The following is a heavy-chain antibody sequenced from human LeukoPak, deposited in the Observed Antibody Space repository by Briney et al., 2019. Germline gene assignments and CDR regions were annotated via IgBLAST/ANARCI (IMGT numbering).Heavy chain of an antibody. CDR2: ISGSGSST. CDR1: GFSFSDCA. V-gene: IGHV3-23*01. J-gene: IGHJ4*02. D-gene: IGHD6-13*01. Sequence: GGSLRLSCAASGFSFSDCAMSWVRQAPGKGLEWVSAISGSGSSTYYADSVKGRFTISRDSSKNTLYLQMNSLRAEDTAVYYCAKDGTLAGKFRAFDYWGQGVLVTVSS. CDR3: AKDGTLAGKFRAFDY.